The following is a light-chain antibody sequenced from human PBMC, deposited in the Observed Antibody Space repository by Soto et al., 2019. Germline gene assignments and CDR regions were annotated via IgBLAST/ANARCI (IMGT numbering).Light chain of an antibody. Sequence: LTQPASVSGSPGQSVTISCTGTSTDVGNYNYVSWYRQYPGKAPKLMIYEVNNRPSGISSRFSGSKSGNTASLTISGLQAEDEADYYCSSYTSSSPYVFGTGTKVTVL. J-gene: IGLJ1*01. V-gene: IGLV2-14*01. CDR2: EVN. CDR1: STDVGNYNY. CDR3: SSYTSSSPYV.